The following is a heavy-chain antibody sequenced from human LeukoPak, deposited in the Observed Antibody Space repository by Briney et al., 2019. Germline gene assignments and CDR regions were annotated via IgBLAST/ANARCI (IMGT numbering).Heavy chain of an antibody. CDR1: GYSFTSYW. J-gene: IGHJ4*02. CDR3: ARRNYYGSGSYYALSY. CDR2: IDPSDSYT. Sequence: GESLKISCKGSGYSFTSYWTSWVRQMPGKGLEWMGRIDPSDSYTNYRPSFQGHVTISADKSISTAYLQWSSLKASDTAMYYCARRNYYGSGSYYALSYWGQGTLVTVSS. D-gene: IGHD3-10*01. V-gene: IGHV5-10-1*01.